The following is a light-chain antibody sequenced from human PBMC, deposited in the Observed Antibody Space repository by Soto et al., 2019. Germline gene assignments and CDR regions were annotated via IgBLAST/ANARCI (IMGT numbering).Light chain of an antibody. Sequence: QSVLTHPPSVSAAPGQKVTISCSGSSSNIGNNYVSWYQQLPGTAPKLLIYDNNKRPSGIPDRFSGSKSGTSATLGITGLQTGDEADYYCGTWDSSLSAHVVFGGGTKLTVL. J-gene: IGLJ2*01. CDR2: DNN. V-gene: IGLV1-51*01. CDR3: GTWDSSLSAHVV. CDR1: SSNIGNNY.